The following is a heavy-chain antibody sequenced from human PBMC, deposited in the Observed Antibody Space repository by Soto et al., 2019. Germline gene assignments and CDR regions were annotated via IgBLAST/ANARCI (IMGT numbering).Heavy chain of an antibody. J-gene: IGHJ6*02. CDR2: ISHDGSKE. CDR1: GFTFSSHG. D-gene: IGHD5-18*01. V-gene: IGHV3-30*18. CDR3: AKDQHGYSYGERGTGLDV. Sequence: QVQLEESGGGVVQPGRSLRLSCAASGFTFSSHGMYWVRQAPGKGLEWVAVISHDGSKEYYADSVKGRFTISRDNSKNTLDLQMNSLRAEDTAVYYCAKDQHGYSYGERGTGLDVWGHGTTVTVSS.